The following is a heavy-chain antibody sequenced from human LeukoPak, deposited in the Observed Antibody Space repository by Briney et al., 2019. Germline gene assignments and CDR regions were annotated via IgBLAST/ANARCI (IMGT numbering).Heavy chain of an antibody. CDR1: GFTFSSSA. J-gene: IGHJ5*02. D-gene: IGHD6-19*01. CDR3: WSIRIAVAGIQT. Sequence: GGSLRLSCVASGFTFSSSAMSWVRQAPGKGLEWVSAISGTGANTYYADSVMGRFTISRDNSKNTAYLQMNSLKTEDTAVYYCWSIRIAVAGIQTWGQGTLVTVSS. CDR2: ISGTGANT. V-gene: IGHV3-23*01.